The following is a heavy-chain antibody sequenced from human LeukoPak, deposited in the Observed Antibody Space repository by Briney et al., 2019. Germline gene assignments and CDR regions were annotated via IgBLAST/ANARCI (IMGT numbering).Heavy chain of an antibody. CDR1: GFTFSSYG. Sequence: GGSLRLSCAASGFTFSSYGMHWVRQAPGKGLEWVAFIRYDGSNKYYADSVKGRFTISRDNSKNTLYLQMNSLRAEDTAVYYCAKDRVAVMWWSRVSPTYYYYYMDVWGKGTTVTVSS. D-gene: IGHD2-21*01. V-gene: IGHV3-30*02. J-gene: IGHJ6*03. CDR2: IRYDGSNK. CDR3: AKDRVAVMWWSRVSPTYYYYYMDV.